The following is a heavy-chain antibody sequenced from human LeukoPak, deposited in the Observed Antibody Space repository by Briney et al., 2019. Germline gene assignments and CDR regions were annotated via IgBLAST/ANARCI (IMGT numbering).Heavy chain of an antibody. CDR1: AVSISTYH. V-gene: IGHV4-59*08. J-gene: IGHJ3*02. Sequence: SETLSLTCTVAAVSISTYHWSWIRQPPGKGLEWIGCIFYSGSTYYNASLKSRVTISVDTSKNQFSLRLSSVTAADTAVYYCARTNAFDIWGQGTMVTVSS. CDR3: ARTNAFDI. CDR2: IFYSGST.